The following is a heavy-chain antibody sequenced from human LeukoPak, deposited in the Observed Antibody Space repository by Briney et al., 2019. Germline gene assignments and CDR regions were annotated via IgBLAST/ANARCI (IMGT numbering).Heavy chain of an antibody. Sequence: GESLKISCKGSGYTFPNYWIAWVRQMPGKGLEWMGIIYPSDSDTRYSPSFQGQVTISADKSISTAYLQWSSLKASDTAMYYCARSSSGYYFYWGQGTLVTVSS. CDR2: IYPSDSDT. D-gene: IGHD3-22*01. V-gene: IGHV5-51*01. CDR3: ARSSSGYYFY. CDR1: GYTFPNYW. J-gene: IGHJ4*02.